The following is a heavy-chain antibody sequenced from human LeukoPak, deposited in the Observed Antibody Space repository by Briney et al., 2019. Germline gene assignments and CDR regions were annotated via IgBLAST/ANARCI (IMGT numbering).Heavy chain of an antibody. J-gene: IGHJ3*02. CDR3: ASGGSYLDDAFVI. D-gene: IGHD1-26*01. CDR2: IYSGGNT. V-gene: IGHV3-66*02. CDR1: GFTVSSNY. Sequence: GGSLRLSCAASGFTVSSNYMTWVRQAPGKGLEWVSVIYSGGNTYYADSVKGRFTTSRDKSKNTLYLQMNSLRAADTAVYYCASGGSYLDDAFVIWGQGTMVTVSS.